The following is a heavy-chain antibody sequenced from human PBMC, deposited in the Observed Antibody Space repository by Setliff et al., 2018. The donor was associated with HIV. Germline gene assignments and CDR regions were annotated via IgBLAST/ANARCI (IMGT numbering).Heavy chain of an antibody. CDR3: ARLDLGVSDAFDI. J-gene: IGHJ3*02. CDR1: GYTFTSYH. CDR2: INPSGGST. D-gene: IGHD3-16*01. Sequence: ASVKVSCKASGYTFTSYHMYWVRQAPGQGLEWMGAINPSGGSTRYAQKFQGRGTMTRDTSTSTVYMELSSLRSEDTAVYYCARLDLGVSDAFDIWGQGTMVTVSS. V-gene: IGHV1-46*01.